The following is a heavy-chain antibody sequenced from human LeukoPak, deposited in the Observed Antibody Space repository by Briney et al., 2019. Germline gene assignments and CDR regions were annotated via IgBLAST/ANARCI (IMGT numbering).Heavy chain of an antibody. D-gene: IGHD5-24*01. CDR2: IYYSGST. CDR3: ARRRDGYFDY. J-gene: IGHJ4*02. CDR1: GGSISSYY. Sequence: SETLSLTCTVSGGSISSYYWSWIRQPPGKELEWIGYIYYSGSTNYNPSLKSRVTISVDTSKNQFSLKLSSVTAADTAVYYCARRRDGYFDYWGQGTLVTVSS. V-gene: IGHV4-59*08.